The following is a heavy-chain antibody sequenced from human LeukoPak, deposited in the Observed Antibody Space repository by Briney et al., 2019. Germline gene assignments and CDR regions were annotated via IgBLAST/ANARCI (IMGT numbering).Heavy chain of an antibody. D-gene: IGHD3-10*01. V-gene: IGHV4-4*02. CDR2: IYHSGST. CDR1: GGSISSSNW. J-gene: IGHJ6*04. Sequence: SGTLSLTCAVSGGSISSSNWWSWVRQPPGKGLEWIGEIYHSGSTNYNPSLKSRVTISVDKSKNQFSLKLSSVTAADTAVYYCANLSYGSGPRSYYYGMDVWGKGTRSPSPQ. CDR3: ANLSYGSGPRSYYYGMDV.